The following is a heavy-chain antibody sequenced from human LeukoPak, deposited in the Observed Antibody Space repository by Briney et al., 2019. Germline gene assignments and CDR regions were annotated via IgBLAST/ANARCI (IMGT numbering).Heavy chain of an antibody. V-gene: IGHV3-23*01. CDR3: AKDRSYYDSVDRYFAY. Sequence: PGGSLRLSCAASGFTFRSYAMTWVRQVPGKGLEWVSGISGSGTGTYYADSVKGRFTISRDNSKNTLYLQMNSLRAEDTAVYYCAKDRSYYDSVDRYFAYWDQGILVTVSS. CDR1: GFTFRSYA. D-gene: IGHD3-22*01. J-gene: IGHJ4*01. CDR2: ISGSGTGT.